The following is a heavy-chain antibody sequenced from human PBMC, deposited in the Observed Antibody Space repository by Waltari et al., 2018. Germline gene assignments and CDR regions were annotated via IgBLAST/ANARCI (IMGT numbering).Heavy chain of an antibody. CDR1: GDSVSHNYW. CDR2: IHGTGKT. D-gene: IGHD1-26*01. V-gene: IGHV4-4*02. Sequence: QLQLQQSGPGLVKPSESLFLSCAVSGDSVSHNYWWSWVRQPPGKGLEWIGQIHGTGKTNYNPSLESRVTVSMDTSNNQFSLRVTPPTAADTAVYFCARDRGRGLYLDSWGQGTLVTVS. CDR3: ARDRGRGLYLDS. J-gene: IGHJ4*02.